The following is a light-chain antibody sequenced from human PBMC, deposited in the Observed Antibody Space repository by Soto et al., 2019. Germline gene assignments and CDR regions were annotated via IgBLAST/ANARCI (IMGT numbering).Light chain of an antibody. CDR3: HQSGTSPST. CDR1: QSVSSSY. V-gene: IGKV3-20*01. Sequence: EVVLTQSPGTLSLSPGERATLSCRASQSVSSSYLAWYQQKPGQAPRLLIYGASSRATGIPDRFSGSGSGTDFTLTISRLEPEDFAGYYCHQSGTSPSTFGQGTKVEIK. CDR2: GAS. J-gene: IGKJ2*01.